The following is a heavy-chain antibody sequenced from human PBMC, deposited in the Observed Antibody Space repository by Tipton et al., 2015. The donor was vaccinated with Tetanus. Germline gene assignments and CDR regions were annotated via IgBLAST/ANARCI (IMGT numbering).Heavy chain of an antibody. CDR2: INSDGSST. CDR1: GFTFSSYW. D-gene: IGHD5-18*01. CDR3: AREDGYSYGLFDY. J-gene: IGHJ4*02. V-gene: IGHV3-74*01. Sequence: SLRLSCAASGFTFSSYWMHWVRQAPGKGLEWVSRINSDGSSTSYADSVKGRFTISRDNAKNTLYLQMNRLRAEDTAVYYCAREDGYSYGLFDYWGQGTLVTVSS.